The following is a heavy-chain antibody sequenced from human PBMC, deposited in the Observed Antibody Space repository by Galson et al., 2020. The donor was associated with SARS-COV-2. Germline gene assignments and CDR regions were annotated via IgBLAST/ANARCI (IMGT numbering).Heavy chain of an antibody. J-gene: IGHJ6*03. Sequence: SETLSLTCAVYGGSFSGYYWSWIRQPPGKGLEWIGEINHSGSTNYNPSLKSRATISVDTSKNQFSLKLSSVTAADTAVYYCARGRVIMGYCSSTSCDGVWSYCYYYYMDVWGKVTTVTISS. D-gene: IGHD2-2*01. CDR2: INHSGST. CDR1: GGSFSGYY. CDR3: ARGRVIMGYCSSTSCDGVWSYCYYYYMDV. V-gene: IGHV4-34*01.